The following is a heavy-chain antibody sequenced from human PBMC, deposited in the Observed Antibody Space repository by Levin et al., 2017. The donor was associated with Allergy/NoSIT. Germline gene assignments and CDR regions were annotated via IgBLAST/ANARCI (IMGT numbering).Heavy chain of an antibody. CDR2: ISGGGGST. CDR3: AKAIIGYCSGGSCEDAFDI. J-gene: IGHJ3*02. D-gene: IGHD2-15*01. V-gene: IGHV3-23*01. CDR1: GFSFSDYA. Sequence: QSGGSLRLSCAASGFSFSDYAMNWVRQAPGKGPEWVSGISGGGGSTYYADSAKGRFTISRDNSKNTLYLQMNSLRAEDTAVYYCAKAIIGYCSGGSCEDAFDIWGQGTMVTVSS.